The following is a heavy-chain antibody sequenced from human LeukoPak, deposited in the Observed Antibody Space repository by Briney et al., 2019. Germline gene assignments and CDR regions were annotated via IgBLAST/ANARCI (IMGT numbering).Heavy chain of an antibody. J-gene: IGHJ6*03. CDR2: ISYDGSNK. D-gene: IGHD6-19*01. CDR1: GFTFSSYA. V-gene: IGHV3-30*04. Sequence: GGSLRLSCAASGFTFSSYAMHWVRQAPGKGLEWVAVISYDGSNKYYADSVKGRFTISRDNAKTSLYLQMNSLRSEDAAVYYCARGRFSTTDIAVAGWVYYYYMDVWGKGTTVTISS. CDR3: ARGRFSTTDIAVAGWVYYYYMDV.